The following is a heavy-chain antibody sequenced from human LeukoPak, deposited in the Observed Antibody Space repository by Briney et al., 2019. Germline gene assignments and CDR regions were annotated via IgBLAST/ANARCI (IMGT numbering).Heavy chain of an antibody. V-gene: IGHV5-51*01. CDR2: IYPGDSGT. J-gene: IGHJ4*02. Sequence: GESLKISCKGSGYSFTSYWIGWVRQMPGKGLEWMGIIYPGDSGTKYSPSFQGHVSLPVDKSLSTAYLQWSSLKASDTAMYYCARHYDILTGFDYWGQGTLVTVSS. CDR1: GYSFTSYW. D-gene: IGHD3-9*01. CDR3: ARHYDILTGFDY.